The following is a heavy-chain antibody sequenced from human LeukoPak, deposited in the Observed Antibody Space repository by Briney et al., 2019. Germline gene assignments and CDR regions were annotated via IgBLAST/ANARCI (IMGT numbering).Heavy chain of an antibody. CDR2: ISSRSSTI. D-gene: IGHD2-15*01. J-gene: IGHJ4*02. CDR1: GFTFSSYG. Sequence: GGSLRLSCVASGFTFSSYGMNWVRQAPGKGLEWISYISSRSSTIYYADSVKGRFTISRDNAKNSLYLQMNSLRDEDTAAYYCARGCSGGSCFGDFDYWGQGTLGTVSS. CDR3: ARGCSGGSCFGDFDY. V-gene: IGHV3-48*02.